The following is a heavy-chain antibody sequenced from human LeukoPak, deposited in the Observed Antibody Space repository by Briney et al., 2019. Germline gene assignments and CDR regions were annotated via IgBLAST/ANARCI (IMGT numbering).Heavy chain of an antibody. V-gene: IGHV1-69*13. CDR2: VNSIFVQA. Sequence: GASVKVSCKASGGTFSSYDISWVRQAPGQGLEWMGRVNSIFVQANYAQKFQGRVTITADESTNTAYMELSNLRSEDTAVYYCAREPDPTTFTNSPSGMLYWGQGTLVTVSS. CDR1: GGTFSSYD. CDR3: AREPDPTTFTNSPSGMLY. J-gene: IGHJ4*02. D-gene: IGHD1-14*01.